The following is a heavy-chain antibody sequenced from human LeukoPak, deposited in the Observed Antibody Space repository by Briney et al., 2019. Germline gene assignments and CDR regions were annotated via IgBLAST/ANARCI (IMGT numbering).Heavy chain of an antibody. V-gene: IGHV3-23*01. CDR3: AKEAGAGYGYGMDV. Sequence: AGGSLRHSRAASGFTLSSSAIRGVRPAPGKGLEWVSSIGGNKYYADSVKGRFTISRDNSKNTLFLQMDSLRAGDTALYSCAKEAGAGYGYGMDVWGQGTTVTVSS. CDR1: GFTLSSSA. D-gene: IGHD3-16*01. CDR2: IGGNK. J-gene: IGHJ6*02.